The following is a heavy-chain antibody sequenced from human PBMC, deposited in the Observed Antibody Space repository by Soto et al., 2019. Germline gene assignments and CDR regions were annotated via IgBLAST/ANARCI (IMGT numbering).Heavy chain of an antibody. V-gene: IGHV1-69*02. Sequence: SVKVSCKASGGTFSSYTISWVRQAPGQGLEWMGRIIPILGIANYAQKFQGRVTITADKSTSTAYMELSSLRSEDTAVYYCARVSMVRGVPCGMDVWGQGTTVTVSS. CDR2: IIPILGIA. CDR3: ARVSMVRGVPCGMDV. J-gene: IGHJ6*02. D-gene: IGHD3-10*01. CDR1: GGTFSSYT.